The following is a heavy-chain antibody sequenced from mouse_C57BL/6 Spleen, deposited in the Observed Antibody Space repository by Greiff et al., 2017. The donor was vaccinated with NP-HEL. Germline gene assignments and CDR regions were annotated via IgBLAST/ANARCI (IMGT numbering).Heavy chain of an antibody. CDR2: IRNKANGYTT. Sequence: EVNVVESGGGLVQPGGSLSLSCAASGFTFTDYYMSWVRQPPGKALEWLGFIRNKANGYTTEYSASVKGRFTISRDNSQSILYLQMNALRAEDSATYYCARAGYYDYYFDYWGQSTTLTVSS. CDR3: ARAGYYDYYFDY. CDR1: GFTFTDYY. V-gene: IGHV7-3*01. J-gene: IGHJ2*01. D-gene: IGHD2-4*01.